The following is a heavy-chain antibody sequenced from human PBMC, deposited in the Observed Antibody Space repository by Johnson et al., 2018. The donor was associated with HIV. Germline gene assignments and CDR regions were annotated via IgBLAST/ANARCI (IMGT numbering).Heavy chain of an antibody. CDR1: RFTFDDYG. CDR2: ISYDGSNK. D-gene: IGHD3-10*01. J-gene: IGHJ3*02. Sequence: QMQLVESGGGLIQPGGSLRLSCAASRFTFDDYGMSWVRQAPGKGLEWVAVISYDGSNKYYADSVKGRFTISRDNSKNTLYLQMNSLRAEDTAVYYCARDSPGEITMVQGVIGIWGQGTMVTVSS. CDR3: ARDSPGEITMVQGVIGI. V-gene: IGHV3-30*03.